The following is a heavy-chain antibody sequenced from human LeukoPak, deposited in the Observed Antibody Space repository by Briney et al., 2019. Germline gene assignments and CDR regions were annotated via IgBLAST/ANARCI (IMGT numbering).Heavy chain of an antibody. V-gene: IGHV3-21*01. J-gene: IGHJ6*02. Sequence: PGGSLRLSCAASGFTFSSYSMNWVRQAPGKGLEWVSSISSSSSYIYYADSVKGRFTISRDNSKNTLDLQMNSLRAEDTAVYYCAREEPPTIVTPYSSSPYGMDVWGQGTTVTVSS. CDR3: AREEPPTIVTPYSSSPYGMDV. CDR1: GFTFSSYS. D-gene: IGHD6-13*01. CDR2: ISSSSSYI.